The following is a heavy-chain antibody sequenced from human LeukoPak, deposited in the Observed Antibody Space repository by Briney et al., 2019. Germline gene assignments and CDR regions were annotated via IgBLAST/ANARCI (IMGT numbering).Heavy chain of an antibody. CDR3: ASARYCTKGVCYTPLDY. CDR2: ISAYNGDT. D-gene: IGHD2-8*01. Sequence: GASVKVSCKASGYTFTTYGISWVRQAPGQGLEWMGWISAYNGDTNYVQKFQGRLTMTTDTSTSTAYMDLRSLRSDDTAVYYCASARYCTKGVCYTPLDYWGQGTLVTVSS. J-gene: IGHJ4*02. CDR1: GYTFTTYG. V-gene: IGHV1-18*01.